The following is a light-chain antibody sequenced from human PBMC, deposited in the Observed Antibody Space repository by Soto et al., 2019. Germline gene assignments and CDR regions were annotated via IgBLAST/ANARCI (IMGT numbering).Light chain of an antibody. J-gene: IGKJ5*01. V-gene: IGKV1-39*01. CDR3: QQLNSYHK. Sequence: LPVTETTTSPSAYVGDQVTITCRASQSISNYLNWYQQKPGKAPKLLIYAASSLQSGVPSRFSGSGSGTDFTLTISSLQPEDLATYYCQQLNSYHKFGQGGRLEIK. CDR1: QSISNY. CDR2: AAS.